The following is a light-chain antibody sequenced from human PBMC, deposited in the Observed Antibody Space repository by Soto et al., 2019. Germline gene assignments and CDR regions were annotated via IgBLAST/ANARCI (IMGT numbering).Light chain of an antibody. V-gene: IGLV3-21*04. Sequence: SYELTQPPSVSVAPGKTARITCGGNNIGSKSVHWYQQKPGQAPVLVIYYDSDRPSGIPERFSGSNSGNTATLTISRVEAGDEADYYCRVWDSSSDHPFGGGTKLTVL. J-gene: IGLJ2*01. CDR3: RVWDSSSDHP. CDR2: YDS. CDR1: NIGSKS.